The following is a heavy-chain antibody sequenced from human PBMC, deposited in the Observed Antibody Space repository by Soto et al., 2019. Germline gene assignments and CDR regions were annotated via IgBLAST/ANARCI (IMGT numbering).Heavy chain of an antibody. CDR3: ARLYNWNDDTPIMY. Sequence: EVQLVESGGGLVKPGGSLRLSCAASGFTFSSYSMNWVRQAPGKGLEWVSSISSSSSYIYYADSVKGRFTISRDNAKNSLYLQMNSLRAEDTAVYYCARLYNWNDDTPIMYWGQGTLVTVSS. J-gene: IGHJ4*02. CDR1: GFTFSSYS. D-gene: IGHD1-20*01. V-gene: IGHV3-21*01. CDR2: ISSSSSYI.